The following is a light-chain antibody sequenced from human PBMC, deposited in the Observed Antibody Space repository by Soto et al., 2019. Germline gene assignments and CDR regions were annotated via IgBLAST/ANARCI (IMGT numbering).Light chain of an antibody. CDR3: QYYDASQGIT. J-gene: IGKJ5*01. Sequence: EIVLTQSPGTLSLSPGERAMLSCRASQRVSSTYLAWSQQKPGQAPRLLIYSASSRAAGIPDAFSGSGSGADFTLTISRLEPEDLAVYYCQYYDASQGITFGQGTRLEIK. V-gene: IGKV3-20*01. CDR1: QRVSSTY. CDR2: SAS.